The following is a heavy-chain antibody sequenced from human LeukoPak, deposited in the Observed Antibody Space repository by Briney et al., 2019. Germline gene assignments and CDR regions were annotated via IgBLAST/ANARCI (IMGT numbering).Heavy chain of an antibody. V-gene: IGHV4-38-2*02. Sequence: KPSETLSLTCTVSGYSISSGYYWGWIRQPPGKGLEWIGSIYHSGSTYYNPSLKSRVTISVDRSKNQFSLKLSSVTAADTAVYYCARLLWGSRSTSRYEDYYYYYMDVWGKGTTVTVSS. CDR1: GYSISSGYY. CDR2: IYHSGST. D-gene: IGHD2-2*01. CDR3: ARLLWGSRSTSRYEDYYYYYMDV. J-gene: IGHJ6*03.